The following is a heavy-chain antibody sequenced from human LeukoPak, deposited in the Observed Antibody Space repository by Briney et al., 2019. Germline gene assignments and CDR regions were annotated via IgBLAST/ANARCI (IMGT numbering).Heavy chain of an antibody. CDR2: IQYDGSKK. Sequence: GGSLRLSCVASGFTFSSNGMHWVRQAPGKGLEWVTFIQYDGSKKYYADSVKGRFTISRDNSKNTLYLEMNSLRAEDTAVYYCARSPRARWSSRTRDSYFDYWGQGTLVTVSS. CDR1: GFTFSSNG. V-gene: IGHV3-30*02. CDR3: ARSPRARWSSRTRDSYFDY. D-gene: IGHD4-23*01. J-gene: IGHJ4*02.